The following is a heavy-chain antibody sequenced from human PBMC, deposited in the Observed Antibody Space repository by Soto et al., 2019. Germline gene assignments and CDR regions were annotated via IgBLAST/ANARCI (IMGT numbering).Heavy chain of an antibody. D-gene: IGHD6-19*01. Sequence: QLQLQESGPGLVKPSETLSLTCTVSGGYITPYYWSWIRQPPGKGLEWIGCLYDSGRTKYNPSLKSRVPISEDTSKNQFSLRLSSVTSADTAMYYCARWWLRQENDWLDPWGQGTRVTVSS. CDR3: ARWWLRQENDWLDP. V-gene: IGHV4-59*01. CDR1: GGYITPYY. J-gene: IGHJ5*02. CDR2: LYDSGRT.